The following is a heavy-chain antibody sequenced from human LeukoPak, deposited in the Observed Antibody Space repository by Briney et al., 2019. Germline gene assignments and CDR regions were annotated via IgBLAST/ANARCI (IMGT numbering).Heavy chain of an antibody. D-gene: IGHD5-18*01. CDR2: ISGSGGST. CDR3: AKWENTAMVRGAPLDY. Sequence: GGSLRLSCAASGFTFSSYWMSWVRQAPGKGLEWVSAISGSGGSTYYADSVKGRFTISRDNSKNTLYLQMNSLRAEDTAVYYCAKWENTAMVRGAPLDYWGQGTLVTVSS. V-gene: IGHV3-23*01. CDR1: GFTFSSYW. J-gene: IGHJ4*02.